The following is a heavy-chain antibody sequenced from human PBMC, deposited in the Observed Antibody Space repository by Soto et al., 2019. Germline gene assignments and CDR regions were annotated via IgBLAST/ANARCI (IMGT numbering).Heavy chain of an antibody. D-gene: IGHD2-2*02. V-gene: IGHV3-43*01. Sequence: GGSLRLSCAASGSTFDDYTMHWVRQAPGKGLEWVSLISWDGGSTYYADSVKGRFTISRDNSKNSLYLQMNSLRTEGTALYYCAKEHWPAAIPGTGKNTTYYYYGMDVWGQGTTVTVSS. CDR2: ISWDGGST. J-gene: IGHJ6*02. CDR1: GSTFDDYT. CDR3: AKEHWPAAIPGTGKNTTYYYYGMDV.